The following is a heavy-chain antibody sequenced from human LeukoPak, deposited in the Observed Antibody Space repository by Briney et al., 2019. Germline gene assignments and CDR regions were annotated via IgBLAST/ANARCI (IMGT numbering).Heavy chain of an antibody. V-gene: IGHV3-30*02. Sequence: PGGSLRLSCAASGFTFSSYGMHWVRQPPGKWLEWVAFIQYDGNNKYYADSVKGRFTVSRDNSKNTLYLQMNSLRTDDTAVYYCAKVRYGCELVDYWGQGTLATVSS. D-gene: IGHD1-26*01. CDR3: AKVRYGCELVDY. J-gene: IGHJ4*02. CDR1: GFTFSSYG. CDR2: IQYDGNNK.